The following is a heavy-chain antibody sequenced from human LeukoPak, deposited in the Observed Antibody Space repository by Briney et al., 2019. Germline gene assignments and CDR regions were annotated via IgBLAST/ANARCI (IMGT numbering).Heavy chain of an antibody. CDR2: ISAYNGNT. Sequence: ASVKVSCKVSGYTFTSYGISWVRQAPGQGLEWMGWISAYNGNTNYAQKLQGRVTMTTDTSTSTAYMELRSLRSDDTAVYYCASNLPYYYDSSGPITNAFDIWGQGTMVTVSS. D-gene: IGHD3-22*01. V-gene: IGHV1-18*01. CDR3: ASNLPYYYDSSGPITNAFDI. CDR1: GYTFTSYG. J-gene: IGHJ3*02.